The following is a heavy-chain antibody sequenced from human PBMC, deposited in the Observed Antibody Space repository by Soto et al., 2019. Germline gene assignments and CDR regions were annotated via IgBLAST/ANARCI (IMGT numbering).Heavy chain of an antibody. D-gene: IGHD3-3*01. V-gene: IGHV4-34*01. CDR2: INHSGST. CDR1: GGSFSGYY. CDR3: ASFRAGTFWSGYPNYYYYMDV. J-gene: IGHJ6*03. Sequence: SETLSLTCAVYGGSFSGYYWSWIRQPPGKGLEWIGEINHSGSTNYNPSLKSRVTISVDTSKNQFSLKLSSVTAADTAVYYCASFRAGTFWSGYPNYYYYMDVWGKGTTVTVSS.